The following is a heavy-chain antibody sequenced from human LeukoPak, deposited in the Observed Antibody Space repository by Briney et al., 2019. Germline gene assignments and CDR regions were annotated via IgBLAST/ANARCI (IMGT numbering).Heavy chain of an antibody. CDR3: ARSPRLQLWLTNYYYYYYMDV. CDR2: IYYSGST. Sequence: PSETLSLTCTVSGGSISSSSYYWGWIRQPPGKGLEWLGSIYYSGSTYYNPSLKSRVTISVDTSKNQFSLKLSSVTAADTAVYYCARSPRLQLWLTNYYYYYYMDVWGKGTTVTVSS. CDR1: GGSISSSSYY. J-gene: IGHJ6*03. D-gene: IGHD5-18*01. V-gene: IGHV4-39*07.